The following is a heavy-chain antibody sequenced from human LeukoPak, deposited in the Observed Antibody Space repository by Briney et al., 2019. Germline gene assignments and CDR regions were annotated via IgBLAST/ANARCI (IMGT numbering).Heavy chain of an antibody. J-gene: IGHJ4*02. CDR3: ARDPSRLAVGPGGCDY. D-gene: IGHD6-19*01. V-gene: IGHV3-74*01. Sequence: GGSLRLSCAASGFTFSSYWMHWVRQAPGKGLVWVSRINSDGSSTSYADSVKGRFTISRDNAKNTLYLQMDSLRAEDTAVYYCARDPSRLAVGPGGCDYWGQGTLVTVSS. CDR1: GFTFSSYW. CDR2: INSDGSST.